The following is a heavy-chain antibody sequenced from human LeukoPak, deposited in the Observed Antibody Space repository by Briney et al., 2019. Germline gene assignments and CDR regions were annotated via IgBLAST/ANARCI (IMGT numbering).Heavy chain of an antibody. CDR3: TTYLMHSGYYYFDS. D-gene: IGHD3-22*01. CDR1: GFTFSNAW. V-gene: IGHV3-15*01. Sequence: PGGSLRLSCAASGFTFSNAWMSWVRQAPGKGLEWVGRIKSKTDGGTTTYTAPVKGRFTISRDDSKNTLYLQMNSLKTEDTAVYYCTTYLMHSGYYYFDSWGQGTLVTVSS. CDR2: IKSKTDGGTT. J-gene: IGHJ4*02.